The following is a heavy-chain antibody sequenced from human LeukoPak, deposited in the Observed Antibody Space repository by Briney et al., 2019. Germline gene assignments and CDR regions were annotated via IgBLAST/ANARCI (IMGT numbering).Heavy chain of an antibody. J-gene: IGHJ4*02. CDR2: TYSGGST. V-gene: IGHV3-66*04. CDR3: ARRQSGSSGRPNFDY. CDR1: GFTVGSND. D-gene: IGHD6-19*01. Sequence: GSLRLSCAASGFTVGSNDMTWVRQAPGKGLEWVSVTYSGGSTYYADSVKGRFTISRNNSKNTLYLQMNSLRAEDTAVYYCARRQSGSSGRPNFDYWGQGTLVTVSS.